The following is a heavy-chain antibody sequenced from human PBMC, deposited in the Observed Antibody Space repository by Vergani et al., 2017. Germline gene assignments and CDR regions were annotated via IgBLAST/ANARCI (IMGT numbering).Heavy chain of an antibody. CDR3: ASNTYWSGNGEDH. D-gene: IGHD3-3*01. CDR2: VIPHLEIT. J-gene: IGHJ4*02. CDR1: GGTFGSHT. Sequence: QVQLEQSGAEVKKPGSSVTVSCRASGGTFGSHTISWVRQAPGQGLEWVGRVIPHLEITTLAQHLQGRVIITADESTSTAYMDLTSLRLEDTAVYYCASNTYWSGNGEDHWGQGTLITVSS. V-gene: IGHV1-69*02.